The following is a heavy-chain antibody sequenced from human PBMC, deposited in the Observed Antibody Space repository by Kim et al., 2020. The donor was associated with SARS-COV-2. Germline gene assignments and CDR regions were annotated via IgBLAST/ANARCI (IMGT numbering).Heavy chain of an antibody. CDR1: GFTFSSYS. Sequence: GGSLRLSCAASGFTFSSYSMNWVRQAPGKGLEWVSYISSSSSTIYYADSVKGRFTISRDNAKNSLYLQMNSLRDEDTAVYYCARLIGSHSGYDTDYYYYGMDVWGQGTTVTVSS. CDR2: ISSSSSTI. J-gene: IGHJ6*02. V-gene: IGHV3-48*02. D-gene: IGHD5-12*01. CDR3: ARLIGSHSGYDTDYYYYGMDV.